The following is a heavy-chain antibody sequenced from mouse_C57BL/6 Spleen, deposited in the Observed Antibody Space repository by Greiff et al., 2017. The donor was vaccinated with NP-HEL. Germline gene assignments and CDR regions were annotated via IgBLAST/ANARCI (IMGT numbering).Heavy chain of an antibody. CDR2: IDPSDSYT. D-gene: IGHD2-1*01. V-gene: IGHV1-69*01. J-gene: IGHJ2*01. CDR1: GYTFTSYW. Sequence: QVQLQQPGAELVMPGASVKLSCKASGYTFTSYWMHWVKQRPGQGLEWIGEIDPSDSYTNYNQKFKGKSTLTVDKSSSTAYMQLSSLTSEGSAVYYCARDGNYSDYWGQGTTLTVSS. CDR3: ARDGNYSDY.